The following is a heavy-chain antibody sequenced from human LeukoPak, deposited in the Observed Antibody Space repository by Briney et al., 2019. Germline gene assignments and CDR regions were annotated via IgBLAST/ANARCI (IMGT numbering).Heavy chain of an antibody. CDR1: GFTFSSYA. CDR3: ARDRGNTIFGVVPLVY. CDR2: ISYDGSNK. V-gene: IGHV3-30-3*01. Sequence: GGSLRLSCAASGFTFSSYAMHWVRQAPGKGLEWVAVISYDGSNKYYADSVKGRFTISRDNSKNTLYLQMNSLRAEDTAVYYCARDRGNTIFGVVPLVYWGQGTLVTVSS. J-gene: IGHJ4*02. D-gene: IGHD3-3*01.